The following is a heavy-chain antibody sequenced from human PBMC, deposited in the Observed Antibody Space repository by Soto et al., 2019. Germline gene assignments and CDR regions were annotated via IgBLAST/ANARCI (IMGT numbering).Heavy chain of an antibody. D-gene: IGHD3-16*01. J-gene: IGHJ6*02. CDR2: IYYSGST. V-gene: IGHV4-30-4*01. Sequence: SETLSLTCTVSGGSISSGDYYWSWIRQPPGKGLEWIGYIYYSGSTYYNPSLKSRVTISVDTSKNQFSLKLSSVTAADTAVYYCAREGMITFGGVIEYYGMDVWGQGTTVTVSS. CDR3: AREGMITFGGVIEYYGMDV. CDR1: GGSISSGDYY.